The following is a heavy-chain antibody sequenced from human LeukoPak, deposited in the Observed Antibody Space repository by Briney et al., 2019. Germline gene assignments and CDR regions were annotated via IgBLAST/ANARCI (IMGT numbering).Heavy chain of an antibody. CDR1: GGTFSSYA. CDR3: ARDLGAAAGRDFDY. D-gene: IGHD6-13*01. CDR2: IIPILGIA. V-gene: IGHV1-69*04. Sequence: SVKVSCKASGGTFSSYAITWVRQAPGQGLEWMGRIIPILGIANYAQKFQGRVTITADKSTSTAYMELSSLRSEDTAVYYCARDLGAAAGRDFDYWGQGTLVTVSS. J-gene: IGHJ4*02.